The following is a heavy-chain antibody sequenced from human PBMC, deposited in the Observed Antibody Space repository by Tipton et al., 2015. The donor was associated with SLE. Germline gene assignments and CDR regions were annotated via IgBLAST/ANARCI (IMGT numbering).Heavy chain of an antibody. CDR2: IYHSGIT. CDR1: GGSISSYY. Sequence: TLSLTCTVSGGSISSYYWTWIRQPPGKRLEWIAYIYHSGITNYNPSLQSRVTISVDTPNNQFSLKLTSVTAADTAIYYCARELDCSGGVCPFDYWGRGTLVTVSS. J-gene: IGHJ4*02. V-gene: IGHV4-59*01. D-gene: IGHD2-8*02. CDR3: ARELDCSGGVCPFDY.